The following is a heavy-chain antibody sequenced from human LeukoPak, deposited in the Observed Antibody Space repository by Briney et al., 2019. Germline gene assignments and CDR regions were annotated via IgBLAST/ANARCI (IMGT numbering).Heavy chain of an antibody. Sequence: ASVKVPCKASGYTFTSYGISWVRQAPGQGLEWMGWISAYNGNTNYAQKLQGRVTMTTDTSTSTAYMELRSLRSDDTAVYYCARDALWFGESSYMGVWGKGTTVTVSS. J-gene: IGHJ6*03. CDR2: ISAYNGNT. CDR3: ARDALWFGESSYMGV. D-gene: IGHD3-10*01. V-gene: IGHV1-18*01. CDR1: GYTFTSYG.